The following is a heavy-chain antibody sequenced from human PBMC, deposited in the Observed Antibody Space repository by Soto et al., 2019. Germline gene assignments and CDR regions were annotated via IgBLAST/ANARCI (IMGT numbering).Heavy chain of an antibody. CDR1: GGTFSNSA. CDR2: IIPMFGTA. D-gene: IGHD6-13*01. CDR3: ARVYNSNWDVFDL. J-gene: IGHJ5*02. V-gene: IGHV1-69*06. Sequence: QVQLVQSGAEVKKPGSSVKVSCKASGGTFSNSAIGWVRKAPGQGLEWMGGIIPMFGTANYAQKFQGRVTITADTSTSTAYMDLSSLRSEATAFYYCARVYNSNWDVFDLLGQGTLVTVSP.